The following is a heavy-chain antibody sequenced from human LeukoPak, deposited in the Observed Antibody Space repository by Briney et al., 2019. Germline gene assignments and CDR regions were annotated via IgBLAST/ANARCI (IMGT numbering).Heavy chain of an antibody. D-gene: IGHD6-13*01. CDR3: AKDERTLAAAADY. J-gene: IGHJ4*02. CDR2: ISYDGGEK. Sequence: GGSLRLSCAASGFTFSNFGMHWVRQAPGQGLEWVAVISYDGGEKYYVDSVRGRFTISRDNSKNTLYLQMNSLRAEDTAMFYCAKDERTLAAAADYWGQGTLVTVSS. V-gene: IGHV3-30*18. CDR1: GFTFSNFG.